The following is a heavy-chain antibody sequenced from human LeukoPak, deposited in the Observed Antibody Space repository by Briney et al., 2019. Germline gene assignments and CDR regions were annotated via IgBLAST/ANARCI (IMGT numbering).Heavy chain of an antibody. CDR2: ISGSGGST. J-gene: IGHJ3*02. Sequence: GGSLRLSCAASGFTFSSYAMSWVRQAPGKGLEWVSAISGSGGSTYYADSVKGRFTISRDNFKNTLYLQMNSLRAEDTAVYYCAKEDLIVVVVAATRGAFDIWGQGTMVTVSS. CDR1: GFTFSSYA. D-gene: IGHD2-15*01. V-gene: IGHV3-23*01. CDR3: AKEDLIVVVVAATRGAFDI.